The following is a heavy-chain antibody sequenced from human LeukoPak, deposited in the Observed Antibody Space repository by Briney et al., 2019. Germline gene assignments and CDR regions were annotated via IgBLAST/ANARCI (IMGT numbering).Heavy chain of an antibody. V-gene: IGHV4-34*01. J-gene: IGHJ4*02. Sequence: PSETLSLTCAVYGGSFSGYYWSWIRQPPGKGLEWIGEINHSGSTNYNPSLKSRVTISVDTSKNQFSLKLSSVTAADTAVYYCARRRGYSYGYYFDYCGQGTLVTVSS. CDR1: GGSFSGYY. CDR3: ARRRGYSYGYYFDY. D-gene: IGHD5-18*01. CDR2: INHSGST.